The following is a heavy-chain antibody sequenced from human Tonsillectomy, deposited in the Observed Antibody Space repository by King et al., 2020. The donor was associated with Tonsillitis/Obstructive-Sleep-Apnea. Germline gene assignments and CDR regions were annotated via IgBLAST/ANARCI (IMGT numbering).Heavy chain of an antibody. CDR3: ARDHQRGAVVIAPTDAFDI. Sequence: QLVQSGGGLVKPGGSLRLSCAASGFTFSSYSMNWVRQAPGKGLEWVSSISSSSSYIYYADSVKGRFTISRDNAKNSLYLQMNSLRAEDTAVYYCARDHQRGAVVIAPTDAFDIWGQGTMVTVSS. V-gene: IGHV3-21*01. J-gene: IGHJ3*02. D-gene: IGHD2-21*01. CDR1: GFTFSSYS. CDR2: ISSSSSYI.